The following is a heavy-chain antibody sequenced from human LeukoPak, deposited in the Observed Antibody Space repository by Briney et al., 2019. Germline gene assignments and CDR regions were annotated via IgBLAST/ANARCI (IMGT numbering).Heavy chain of an antibody. Sequence: GGSLRLSCAASGFTFSSYSMNWVRQAPGKGLEWVSSISSSSSYIYYADSVKGRFTISRDNAKNSLYLQMNSLRAEDTAVYYCARGSAAAPRWFDPWGQGTLVTVSP. J-gene: IGHJ5*02. D-gene: IGHD6-13*01. V-gene: IGHV3-21*01. CDR3: ARGSAAAPRWFDP. CDR1: GFTFSSYS. CDR2: ISSSSSYI.